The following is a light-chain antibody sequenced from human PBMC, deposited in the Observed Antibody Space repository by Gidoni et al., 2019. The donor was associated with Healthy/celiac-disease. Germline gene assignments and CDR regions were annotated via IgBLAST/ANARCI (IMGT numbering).Light chain of an antibody. J-gene: IGKJ4*01. CDR2: GAS. V-gene: IGKV3-20*01. Sequence: EIVLTQSPGTLSLSPGERATLSCRASQSVSSSYLAWYQQKPGQAPRLRIYGASSRATGIPDRFSGSGSGTDFTLTISRLEPEDCAVYYCQQYGSPLXVXGGTKVEIK. CDR3: QQYGSPLX. CDR1: QSVSSSY.